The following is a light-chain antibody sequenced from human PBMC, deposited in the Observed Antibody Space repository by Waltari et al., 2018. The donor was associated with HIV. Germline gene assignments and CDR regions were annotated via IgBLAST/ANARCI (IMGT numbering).Light chain of an antibody. CDR2: DAS. V-gene: IGKV3-15*01. CDR3: QQYNNWPPIT. J-gene: IGKJ5*01. Sequence: DILMPQSPATLSVSPVERATISCRASQTIRSNLAWYQQKHGQAPRLLLYDASTRATGIPARFSGSGSGTEFTLTITSLQSEDFAVYYCQQYNNWPPITFGQGTRLEIK. CDR1: QTIRSN.